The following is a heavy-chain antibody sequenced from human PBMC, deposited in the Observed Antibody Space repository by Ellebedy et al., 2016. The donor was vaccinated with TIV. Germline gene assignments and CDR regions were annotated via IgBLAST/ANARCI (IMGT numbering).Heavy chain of an antibody. Sequence: PGGSLRLSCAASGFTVSGNYMTWVRQAPGKGLEWVSLLYSDGSTYYADSVKGRFHISSHNSKSTLFLPMNSLRPEDTAVYYCARGDSGTPDYWGQGTLVTVSS. V-gene: IGHV3-53*04. J-gene: IGHJ4*02. CDR3: ARGDSGTPDY. CDR2: LYSDGST. D-gene: IGHD4/OR15-4a*01. CDR1: GFTVSGNY.